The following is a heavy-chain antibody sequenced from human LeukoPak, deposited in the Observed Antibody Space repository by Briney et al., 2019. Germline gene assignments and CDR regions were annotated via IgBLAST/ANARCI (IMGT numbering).Heavy chain of an antibody. Sequence: GGSLRLSCAASGFTFSDYWMSWVRQAPGKGLEWVANIKQDGSEKSCLDSVKGRFTISRDNVENTLYLQMNSLRADDTAVYYCAREGLMTTVTTYWGQGTLVTVSS. V-gene: IGHV3-7*05. CDR2: IKQDGSEK. CDR1: GFTFSDYW. D-gene: IGHD4-17*01. CDR3: AREGLMTTVTTY. J-gene: IGHJ4*02.